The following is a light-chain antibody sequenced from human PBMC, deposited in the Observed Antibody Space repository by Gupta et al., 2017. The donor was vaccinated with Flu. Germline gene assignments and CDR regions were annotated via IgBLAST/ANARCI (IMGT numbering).Light chain of an antibody. V-gene: IGKV3-11*01. CDR3: QQRSNGPPGFT. J-gene: IGKJ2*01. CDR2: DAS. CDR1: QSVSSC. Sequence: TLSLSPGERATLSCRASQSVSSCLAWYQQKPGQAPRLLIYDASNRATGIPARFSGSGSGTDFTLTISSLEPADFAVYYCQQRSNGPPGFTFGQGTKMEIK.